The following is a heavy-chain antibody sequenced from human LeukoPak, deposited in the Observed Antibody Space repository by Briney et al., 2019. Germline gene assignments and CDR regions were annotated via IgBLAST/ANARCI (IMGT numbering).Heavy chain of an antibody. V-gene: IGHV4-31*03. CDR3: ARDNLVLRYFGWFDP. J-gene: IGHJ5*02. D-gene: IGHD3-9*01. CDR1: GGSISSGGYY. Sequence: SQTLSLTCTVSGGSISSGGYYWSWIRQHPGKGLEWIGYIYYSGSTYYNPSLKSRVTISVDTSKNQFPLKLSSVTAADTAVYYCARDNLVLRYFGWFDPWGQGTLVTVSS. CDR2: IYYSGST.